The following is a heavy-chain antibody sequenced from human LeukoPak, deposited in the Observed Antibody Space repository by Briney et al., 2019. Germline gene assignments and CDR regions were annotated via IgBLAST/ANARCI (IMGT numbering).Heavy chain of an antibody. CDR1: GGSISSDH. V-gene: IGHV4-59*01. CDR2: IFYSGRT. Sequence: PSETLSLTCTVSGGSISSDHWNWIRQPPGKGLEWIGCIFYSGRTNYSPSLKSRVTISVDTSKNQFSLILSSVTAADTAVYYCARDRGSSGWYGEGYFDYWGQGILVTVSP. J-gene: IGHJ4*02. D-gene: IGHD6-19*01. CDR3: ARDRGSSGWYGEGYFDY.